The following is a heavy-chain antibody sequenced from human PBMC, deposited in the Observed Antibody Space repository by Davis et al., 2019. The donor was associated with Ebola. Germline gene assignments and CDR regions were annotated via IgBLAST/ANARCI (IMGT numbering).Heavy chain of an antibody. D-gene: IGHD2-15*01. CDR1: GGSISSYY. J-gene: IGHJ6*02. Sequence: MPSETLSLTCTVSGGSISSYYWSWIRQPPGKGLEWIGYIFSSGRTNYNPSLKSRVTISVDRSKNQFSLKLSSVTAADTAVYYCARLALYCSGGSCDGMDVWGQGTTVTVSS. CDR2: IFSSGRT. V-gene: IGHV4-59*12. CDR3: ARLALYCSGGSCDGMDV.